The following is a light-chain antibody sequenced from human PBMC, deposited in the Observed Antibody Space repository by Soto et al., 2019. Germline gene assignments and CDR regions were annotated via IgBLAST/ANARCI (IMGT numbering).Light chain of an antibody. CDR3: QQYNSYSMYT. CDR2: DAS. J-gene: IGKJ2*01. V-gene: IGKV1-5*01. Sequence: DIQMTQSPSTLSASVGDRVTITCRASQSISSWLAWYQQKPGKAPKLLIYDASSLESGVPSRFSGSGSGTEFTLTISSLQPDDFAPYYCQQYNSYSMYTFGKGTKLEIK. CDR1: QSISSW.